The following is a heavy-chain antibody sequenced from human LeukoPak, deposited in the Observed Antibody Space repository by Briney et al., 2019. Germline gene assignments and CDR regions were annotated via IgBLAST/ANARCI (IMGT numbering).Heavy chain of an antibody. J-gene: IGHJ4*02. V-gene: IGHV3-23*01. CDR1: GFTFSSYA. D-gene: IGHD6-13*01. CDR2: ISGSGGST. CDR3: AKVGHGYSSIPLLDY. Sequence: GGSLRLSYAAFGFTFSSYAMSWVRQAPGKGLEWVSAISGSGGSTYYADSVKGRFTISRDNSKSTLYLQMDSLRAEDTAVYHCAKVGHGYSSIPLLDYWGQGTLVTVSS.